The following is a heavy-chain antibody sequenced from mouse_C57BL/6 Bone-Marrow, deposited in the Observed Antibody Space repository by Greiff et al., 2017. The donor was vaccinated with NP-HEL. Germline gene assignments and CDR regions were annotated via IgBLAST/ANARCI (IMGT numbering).Heavy chain of an antibody. D-gene: IGHD2-3*01. V-gene: IGHV1-74*01. J-gene: IGHJ4*01. CDR3: AIGWLLPHYYAMDY. CDR2: IHPSDSDT. Sequence: QVQLQQPGAELVKPGASVKVSCKASGYTFTSYWMHWVKQRPGQGLEWIGRIHPSDSDTNYNQKFKGKGTLTVDKSSSTAYMQLSSLTSEDSAVYYCAIGWLLPHYYAMDYWGQGTSVTVSS. CDR1: GYTFTSYW.